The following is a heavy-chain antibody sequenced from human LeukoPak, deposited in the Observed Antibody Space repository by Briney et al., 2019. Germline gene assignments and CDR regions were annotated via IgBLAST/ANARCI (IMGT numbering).Heavy chain of an antibody. CDR1: GYTFTSYG. CDR2: ISAYNGNT. D-gene: IGHD2-15*01. J-gene: IGHJ4*02. V-gene: IGHV1-18*01. Sequence: ASVKVSCKASGYTFTSYGISWVRQAPGQGLEWMGWISAYNGNTNYAQKLQGRVTMTTDTSTSTAHMELRSLRSDDTAVYYCARGPPVVVVAATPGFDYWGQGTLVTVSS. CDR3: ARGPPVVVVAATPGFDY.